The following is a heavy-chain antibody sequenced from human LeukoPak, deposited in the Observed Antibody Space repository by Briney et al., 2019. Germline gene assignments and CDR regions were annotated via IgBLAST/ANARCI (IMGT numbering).Heavy chain of an antibody. CDR1: GFTFSSYG. CDR2: IWYDGSNK. J-gene: IGHJ4*02. Sequence: GGSLRLSCAASGFTFSSYGMHWVRQAPGKGLEWVAVIWYDGSNKYYADSVKGRFTISRDNSKNTLYLQMNSLRAEDTAVYYCARSVGGWYYFDYWGQGTPVTVSS. V-gene: IGHV3-33*01. CDR3: ARSVGGWYYFDY. D-gene: IGHD6-19*01.